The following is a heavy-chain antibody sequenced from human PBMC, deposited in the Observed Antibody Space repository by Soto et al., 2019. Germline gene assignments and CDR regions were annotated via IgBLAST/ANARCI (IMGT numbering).Heavy chain of an antibody. CDR2: IRSKANSYAT. V-gene: IGHV3-73*01. CDR3: TRPRFGGSGSWYFDL. Sequence: GGSLRLSCAASGFTFSGSAMHWVRQASGKGLEWVGRIRSKANSYATAYAASVKGRFTISRDDSKNTAYLQMNSLKTEDTAVYYCTRPRFGGSGSWYFDLWGRGTLVTVSS. CDR1: GFTFSGSA. J-gene: IGHJ2*01. D-gene: IGHD3-10*01.